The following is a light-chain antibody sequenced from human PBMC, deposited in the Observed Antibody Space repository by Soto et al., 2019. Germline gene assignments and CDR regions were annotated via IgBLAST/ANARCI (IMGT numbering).Light chain of an antibody. Sequence: MGWYQQNPCQAPRRLVYDASNSANGIPARFSGSRSWTDFTLTISSLEPEDFEVYYCHQRSNRPLITFGQGTLLEIK. J-gene: IGKJ5*01. V-gene: IGKV3-11*01. CDR3: HQRSNRPLIT. CDR2: DAS.